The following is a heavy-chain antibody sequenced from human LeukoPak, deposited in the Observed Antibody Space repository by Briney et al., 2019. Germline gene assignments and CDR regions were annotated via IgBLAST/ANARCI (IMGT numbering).Heavy chain of an antibody. Sequence: SGGSLRLSCAASGFTFSSYAMSWVRQAPGKGLEWVSAISGSGGSTYYADSVKGRFTISRDNSKNTLYLQMNSLRAEDTAVYYCAKGLNDYDILTGYLIFDYWGQGTLVTVSS. J-gene: IGHJ4*02. CDR1: GFTFSSYA. V-gene: IGHV3-23*01. CDR3: AKGLNDYDILTGYLIFDY. CDR2: ISGSGGST. D-gene: IGHD3-9*01.